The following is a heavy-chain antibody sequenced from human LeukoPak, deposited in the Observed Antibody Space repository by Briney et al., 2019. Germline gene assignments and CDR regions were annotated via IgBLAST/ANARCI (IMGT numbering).Heavy chain of an antibody. CDR1: AFSFSSYG. Sequence: GGSLRLSCAASAFSFSSYGLHWVRQAPGKGLEWVAVISYDGSNKYYADSVKGRFTISRDNSKNTLYLQMNSLRAEDTAVYYCAKDRNSGKVYYYGMDVWGQGTTVTVSS. D-gene: IGHD4-23*01. CDR3: AKDRNSGKVYYYGMDV. CDR2: ISYDGSNK. J-gene: IGHJ6*02. V-gene: IGHV3-30*18.